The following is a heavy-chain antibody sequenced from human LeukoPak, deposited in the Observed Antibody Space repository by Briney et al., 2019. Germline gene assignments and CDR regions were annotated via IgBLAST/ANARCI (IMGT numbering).Heavy chain of an antibody. CDR3: AREDIAVVPAAPHYYYGMDV. J-gene: IGHJ6*02. CDR1: GFTFSDYY. CDR2: ISSSSSYT. D-gene: IGHD2-2*01. V-gene: IGHV3-11*05. Sequence: GGSLRLSCAASGFTFSDYYMSWIRQAPGKGLEWVSYISSSSSYTNYADSVKGRFTISRDNAKNSLYLQMNSLRAEDTAVYYCAREDIAVVPAAPHYYYGMDVWGQGTTVTVSS.